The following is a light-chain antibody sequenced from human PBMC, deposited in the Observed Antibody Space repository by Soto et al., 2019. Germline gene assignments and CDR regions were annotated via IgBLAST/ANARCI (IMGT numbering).Light chain of an antibody. CDR2: DVS. CDR1: SSDVGGYNY. J-gene: IGLJ1*01. CDR3: SSYTSSSTLVYV. V-gene: IGLV2-14*03. Sequence: QSALTQPASVSGSPGQSITISCTGTSSDVGGYNYVSWYQQHPGKAPKLMIYDVSNRPSGVPNRFSGSKSGNTASLTISGLQAEDEAEYYCSSYTSSSTLVYVFGTGTKVIVL.